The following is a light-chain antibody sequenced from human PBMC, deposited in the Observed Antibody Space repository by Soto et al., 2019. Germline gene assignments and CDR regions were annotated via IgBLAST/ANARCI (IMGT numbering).Light chain of an antibody. V-gene: IGLV2-11*01. CDR3: CSSAGNWV. J-gene: IGLJ3*02. CDR1: SSDVGGYNY. CDR2: DVT. Sequence: QSALTQPRSVSGSPGQSVTISCTGTSSDVGGYNYVSWYQQYPGKAPKLMIYDVTKRPSGVPDRFSGSKSGNTASLTISGLQAEDEADYYCCSSAGNWVFGGGTKVTVL.